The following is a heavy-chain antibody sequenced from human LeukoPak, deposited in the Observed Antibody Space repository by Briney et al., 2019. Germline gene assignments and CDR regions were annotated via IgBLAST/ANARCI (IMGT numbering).Heavy chain of an antibody. CDR3: ASARSTTWWKHVSIWFDP. CDR2: INAGNGNP. Sequence: VASVKVSCKASGYTFTSHVIHWVRQAPGQRPEWLGWINAGNGNPTYLQKFQGRVTITRDTPASTAYMELSSLRSEDTAVYYCASARSTTWWKHVSIWFDPWGQGTLVTVSS. V-gene: IGHV1-3*01. J-gene: IGHJ5*02. CDR1: GYTFTSHV. D-gene: IGHD2-15*01.